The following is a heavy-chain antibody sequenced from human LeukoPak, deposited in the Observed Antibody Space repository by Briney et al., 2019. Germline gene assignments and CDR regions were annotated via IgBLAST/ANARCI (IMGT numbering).Heavy chain of an antibody. CDR1: GGSISSSSYY. J-gene: IGHJ5*02. CDR2: IHYSGST. CDR3: ARRRYCSSTSCPGVWFDP. V-gene: IGHV4-39*01. D-gene: IGHD2-2*01. Sequence: SETLSLTCTVSGGSISSSSYYWGWIRQPPGKGLEWIGSIHYSGSTYYNPSLKSRVTISVDTSKNQFSLKLSSATAADTAVYYCARRRYCSSTSCPGVWFDPWGQGTLVTVSS.